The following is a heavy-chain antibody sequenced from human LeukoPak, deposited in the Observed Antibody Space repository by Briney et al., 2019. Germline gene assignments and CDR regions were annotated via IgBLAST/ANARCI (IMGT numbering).Heavy chain of an antibody. CDR2: IYYSGST. CDR1: GGSISSYY. J-gene: IGHJ4*02. CDR3: ARDLYPGSDY. D-gene: IGHD1-14*01. V-gene: IGHV4-59*01. Sequence: PSETLSLTCTVSGGSISSYYWSWIRQPPGKGLEWIGYIYYSGSTNYNPSLKSRVTISVDTSKNQFSLKLSSVTAADTAVYYCARDLYPGSDYWGQGTLVTVSS.